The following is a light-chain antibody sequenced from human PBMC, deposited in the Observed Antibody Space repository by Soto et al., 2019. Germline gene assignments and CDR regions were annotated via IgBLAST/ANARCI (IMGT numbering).Light chain of an antibody. Sequence: QSALTQPASVSGSPGQSITISCTGTSSDVGGYKFVSWYQQHPGKAPKLMIYEVSNRPSGVSSRFSDSKSGNTASLTISGLQAEDEADYYCGSYTGSNTLVFGGGTQLTVL. J-gene: IGLJ3*02. CDR3: GSYTGSNTLV. V-gene: IGLV2-14*01. CDR1: SSDVGGYKF. CDR2: EVS.